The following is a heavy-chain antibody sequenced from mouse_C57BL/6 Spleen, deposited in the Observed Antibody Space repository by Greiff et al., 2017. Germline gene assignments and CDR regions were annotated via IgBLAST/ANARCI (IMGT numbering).Heavy chain of an antibody. J-gene: IGHJ1*03. CDR1: GYTFTSYW. CDR2: IYPGNSDT. CDR3: TRVSTTVVAHWYFDV. Sequence: VQLQESGTVLARPGASVKMSCKTSGYTFTSYWMHWVKQRPGQGLEWIGAIYPGNSDTSYNQKFKGKAKLTAVTSASTAYMELSSLTNEDSAVYYFTRVSTTVVAHWYFDVWGTGTTVTVSS. D-gene: IGHD1-1*01. V-gene: IGHV1-5*01.